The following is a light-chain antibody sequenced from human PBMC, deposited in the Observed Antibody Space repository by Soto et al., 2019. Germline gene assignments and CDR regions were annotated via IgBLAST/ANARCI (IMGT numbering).Light chain of an antibody. V-gene: IGKV1-5*01. CDR3: QKLDSSPLT. CDR2: AAS. CDR1: QSISSW. J-gene: IGKJ5*01. Sequence: DIQITQSPSTLSASVGDRVTITCRASQSISSWLAWYQQKPGEAPKILIYAASTLQSGVPPRFRGSGSGTECTLTISRLQPEDFASYYCQKLDSSPLTFGQGTRLDIK.